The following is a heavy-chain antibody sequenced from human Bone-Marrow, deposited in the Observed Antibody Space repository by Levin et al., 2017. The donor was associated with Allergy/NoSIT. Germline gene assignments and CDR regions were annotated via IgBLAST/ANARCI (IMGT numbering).Heavy chain of an antibody. Sequence: ASVKVSCKAYGYKFSKFHMHWVRQAPGQGLEWIAIFDPRGDSTRVAQKFHGRVTTAWDASTSTVTMELRSLTSEDTAVYFCARDNSGYSSDFWGQGTLVTV. CDR2: FDPRGDST. V-gene: IGHV1-46*01. J-gene: IGHJ3*01. CDR1: GYKFSKFH. CDR3: ARDNSGYSSDF. D-gene: IGHD5-12*01.